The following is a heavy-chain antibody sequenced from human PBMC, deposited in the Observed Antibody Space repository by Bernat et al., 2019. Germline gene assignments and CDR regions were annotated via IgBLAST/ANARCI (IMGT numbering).Heavy chain of an antibody. V-gene: IGHV4-39*01. CDR1: GGSISSSSYY. D-gene: IGHD3-22*01. CDR3: AGGVYYYDSSGYQYYFDY. Sequence: QLQLQESGPGLVKPSETLSLTCTVSGGSISSSSYYWGWIRQPPGKGLEWIGSIYFSGSTYYNPSLKSRVTISVDTSKNQFSLKRSSVTAADTAVYYCAGGVYYYDSSGYQYYFDYWGQGTLVTVSS. CDR2: IYFSGST. J-gene: IGHJ4*02.